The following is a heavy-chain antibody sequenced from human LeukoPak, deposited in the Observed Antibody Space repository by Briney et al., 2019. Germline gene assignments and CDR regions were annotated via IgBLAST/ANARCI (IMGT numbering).Heavy chain of an antibody. J-gene: IGHJ6*04. D-gene: IGHD3-9*01. Sequence: PGGTLRLSCVASGFTFSNDGMSWVRQAPGKGLEWVSGISHGGGSTYYADSVKGRFTISRDNSKNTVYLDMHSLRAEDTAVYYCAKIRGDYDILTGYYVMDVWGRGTTVAISS. CDR3: AKIRGDYDILTGYYVMDV. CDR1: GFTFSNDG. V-gene: IGHV3-23*01. CDR2: ISHGGGST.